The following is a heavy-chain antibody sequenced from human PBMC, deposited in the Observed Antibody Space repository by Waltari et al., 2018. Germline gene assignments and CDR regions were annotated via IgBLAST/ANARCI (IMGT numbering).Heavy chain of an antibody. CDR2: IYYSGST. D-gene: IGHD4-4*01. Sequence: QVQLQASGPGLVQPSETLSLTCTVSGSPISSSYWSWIRQPPGKGLEWIGYIYYSGSTNYNPSLKSRVTISVDTSKNQFSLKLSSVTAADTAVYYCARGLQRPDYWGQGTLVTVSS. J-gene: IGHJ4*02. CDR3: ARGLQRPDY. V-gene: IGHV4-59*01. CDR1: GSPISSSY.